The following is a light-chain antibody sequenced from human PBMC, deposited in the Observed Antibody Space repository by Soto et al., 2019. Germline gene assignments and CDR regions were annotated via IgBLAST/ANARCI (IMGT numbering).Light chain of an antibody. J-gene: IGKJ1*01. CDR1: QTISSW. CDR3: QHYNSYSAA. V-gene: IGKV1-5*03. Sequence: DLEISQAASTLSGAVGDIVTTTCRTSQTISSWLAWYQQKPGKAPKLLIYKASTLKSGVPSRFSGSGSGTEFTLTISSLQPDDFATYYCQHYNSYSAALGQGTKVDIK. CDR2: KAS.